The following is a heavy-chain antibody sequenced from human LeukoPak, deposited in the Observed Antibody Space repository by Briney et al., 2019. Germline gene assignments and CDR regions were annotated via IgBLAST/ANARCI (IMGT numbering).Heavy chain of an antibody. CDR3: AKIYSSSWYFRFDP. CDR1: GGTFSSYA. CDR2: ISAYNGNT. V-gene: IGHV1-18*01. J-gene: IGHJ5*02. D-gene: IGHD6-13*01. Sequence: ASVKVSCKASGGTFSSYAISWVRQAPGQGLEWMGWISAYNGNTNYAQKLQGRVTMTTDTSTSTAYMELRSLRSDDTAVYYCAKIYSSSWYFRFDPWGQGTLVTVSS.